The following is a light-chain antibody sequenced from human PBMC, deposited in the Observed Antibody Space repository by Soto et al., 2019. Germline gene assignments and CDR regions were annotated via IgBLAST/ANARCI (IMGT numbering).Light chain of an antibody. Sequence: DIGLTQSPSSLSSSVGDRVTISFRASQGISHYLAWYQQKPGKVPKLLIYAASTLQSGVPSRFSGSRSGTEFTLTISSLQPEDFASYYCLQDYGDSWTFGQGTKVDI. CDR3: LQDYGDSWT. V-gene: IGKV1-27*01. CDR2: AAS. CDR1: QGISHY. J-gene: IGKJ1*01.